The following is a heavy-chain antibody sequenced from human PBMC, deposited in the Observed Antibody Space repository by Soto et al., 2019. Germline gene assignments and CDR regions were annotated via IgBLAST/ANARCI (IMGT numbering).Heavy chain of an antibody. J-gene: IGHJ6*02. CDR1: GFTFSSYA. CDR3: AKGPISPYGMDL. D-gene: IGHD3-3*01. CDR2: ISSSGDRK. Sequence: EEQLLESGGGLVQPGGSLRLSCAASGFTFSSYAMSWVRQAPGKGLEWVSSISSSGDRKYFADSVKGRFTISRDNSKNTLYLPMNSLGAEQTAVYYCAKGPISPYGMDLWGQGTTVNVSS. V-gene: IGHV3-23*01.